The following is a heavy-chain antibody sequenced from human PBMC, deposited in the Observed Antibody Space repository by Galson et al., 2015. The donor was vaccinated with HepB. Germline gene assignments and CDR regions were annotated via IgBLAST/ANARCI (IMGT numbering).Heavy chain of an antibody. Sequence: SLRLSCAVSGFTFSSYAMHWVRQAPGKGLEYVSAISSNGGSTYYADSVKGRFTISRDNSKNTLNLQMSSLRAEDTAVYYCVKDCSSTTCYQYDFWGQGTLVTVSS. CDR3: VKDCSSTTCYQYDF. CDR1: GFTFSSYA. J-gene: IGHJ4*02. V-gene: IGHV3-64D*06. D-gene: IGHD2-2*01. CDR2: ISSNGGST.